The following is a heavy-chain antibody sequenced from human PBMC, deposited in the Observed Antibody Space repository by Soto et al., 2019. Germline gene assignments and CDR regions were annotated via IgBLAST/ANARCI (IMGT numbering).Heavy chain of an antibody. Sequence: GGSLRLSCAASGFIFSTYAMSCVRQAPGKGLEWVSSIGGGGDIVYFADSVKGRFTISRDNSKNTVFLRMNSLRAEDTAVYYCSKDMLHCTGTKCARYLDYWGQGTQVTVSS. CDR1: GFIFSTYA. J-gene: IGHJ4*02. V-gene: IGHV3-23*01. D-gene: IGHD2-8*02. CDR3: SKDMLHCTGTKCARYLDY. CDR2: IGGGGDIV.